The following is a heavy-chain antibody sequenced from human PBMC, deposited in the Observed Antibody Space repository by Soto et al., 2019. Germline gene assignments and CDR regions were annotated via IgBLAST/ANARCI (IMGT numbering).Heavy chain of an antibody. Sequence: SETLSLTCAVYGGSFSGYYWSWIRQPPGKGLEWIGEINHSGSTNYNPSLKSRVTISVDTSKNQFSLKLSSVTAADTAVYYCARGSPITMVRGASGWFDPWGQGTLVT. CDR1: GGSFSGYY. CDR3: ARGSPITMVRGASGWFDP. D-gene: IGHD3-10*01. V-gene: IGHV4-34*01. CDR2: INHSGST. J-gene: IGHJ5*02.